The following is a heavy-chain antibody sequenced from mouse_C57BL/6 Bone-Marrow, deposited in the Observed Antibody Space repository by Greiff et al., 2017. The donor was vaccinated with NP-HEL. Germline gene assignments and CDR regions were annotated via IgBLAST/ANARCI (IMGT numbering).Heavy chain of an antibody. CDR3: ARRLDSVVPSY. D-gene: IGHD1-1*01. CDR1: GYTFTSYG. V-gene: IGHV1-81*01. CDR2: IYPRSGNT. Sequence: VQLQESGAELARPGASVKLSCKASGYTFTSYGISWVKQRTGQGLEWIGEIYPRSGNTYYNEKFKGKATLTAEKSSSTAYMELRSLTSEDSAVYFCARRLDSVVPSYWGPGTTLTVSS. J-gene: IGHJ2*01.